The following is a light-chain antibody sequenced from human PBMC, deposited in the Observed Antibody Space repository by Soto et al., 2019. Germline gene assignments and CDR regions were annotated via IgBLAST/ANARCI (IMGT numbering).Light chain of an antibody. Sequence: VLTTAPATVAVSPGENAILSCRASQIVSNYLAWYQQKPGQAPKLLIYSASSRATAVPDRFSGSGSGTHFTLTISRLEPEAYAVYXCPNYNNVFGPAT. CDR2: SAS. CDR1: QIVSNY. CDR3: PNYNNV. J-gene: IGKJ3*01. V-gene: IGKV3D-15*01.